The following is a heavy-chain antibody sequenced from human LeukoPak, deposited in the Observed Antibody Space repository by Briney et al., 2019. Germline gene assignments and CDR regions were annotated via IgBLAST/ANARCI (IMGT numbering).Heavy chain of an antibody. D-gene: IGHD3-22*01. Sequence: GGSLRLSCAASGFTFSYYGMHWVRQAPGKGLEWVALISYHGNNKYYSDSVKGRFTISRDNSKNTLYLQMNSLRAEDTAVYYCARDLEEYYYDSSGYPIWGQGTMVTVSS. CDR1: GFTFSYYG. V-gene: IGHV3-30*19. CDR2: ISYHGNNK. J-gene: IGHJ3*02. CDR3: ARDLEEYYYDSSGYPI.